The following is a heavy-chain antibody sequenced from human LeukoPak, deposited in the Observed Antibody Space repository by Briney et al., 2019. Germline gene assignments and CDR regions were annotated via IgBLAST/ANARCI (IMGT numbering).Heavy chain of an antibody. D-gene: IGHD5-18*01. CDR1: GYTFTGYY. CDR3: ARDVYSYGTAGAFDI. J-gene: IGHJ3*02. V-gene: IGHV1-2*02. Sequence: ASVKVSCKASGYTFTGYYMHWVRQAPGRGLEWMGWINPNSGGANYAQKFQGRVTMTRDTSISTAYMELSRLRTDDTAVYYCARDVYSYGTAGAFDIWGQGTMVTVSS. CDR2: INPNSGGA.